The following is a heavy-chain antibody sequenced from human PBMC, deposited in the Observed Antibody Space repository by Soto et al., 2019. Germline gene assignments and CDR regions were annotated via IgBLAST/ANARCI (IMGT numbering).Heavy chain of an antibody. J-gene: IGHJ6*02. D-gene: IGHD2-2*02. Sequence: QVQLVQSGAEVKKPGSSVKVSCKASGGTFSSYAISWVRQAPGQGLEWMGGIIPIFGTANYAQKFQGRVTITADESTSTAYMELSSLRSEDTAVYYCARDGYCSSTSCHNYYYYGMDVWGQGTTVTVSS. CDR3: ARDGYCSSTSCHNYYYYGMDV. CDR2: IIPIFGTA. CDR1: GGTFSSYA. V-gene: IGHV1-69*01.